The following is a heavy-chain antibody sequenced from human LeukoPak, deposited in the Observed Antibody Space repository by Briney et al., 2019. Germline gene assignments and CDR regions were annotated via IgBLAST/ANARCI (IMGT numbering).Heavy chain of an antibody. V-gene: IGHV3-7*03. CDR2: IKLDGSDT. Sequence: GGSLRLSCAGSGFIYRNLWMRWVRQAPGKGLEWVANIKLDGSDTYYVDSVRGRFTISRANAKSSVSLQMNSLRAEDTAVYYCARGGGGMDFWGQGTLVTVSS. CDR3: ARGGGGMDF. J-gene: IGHJ4*02. CDR1: GFIYRNLW.